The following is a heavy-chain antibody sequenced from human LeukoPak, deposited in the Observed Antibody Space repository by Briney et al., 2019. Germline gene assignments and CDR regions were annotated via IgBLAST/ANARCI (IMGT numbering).Heavy chain of an antibody. J-gene: IGHJ4*02. V-gene: IGHV3-23*01. D-gene: IGHD6-13*01. CDR3: AKGTGRNSSIAASGT. Sequence: GGSLRLSCAASGFTFSSYAMSWVRQAPGKGLEWVSAISGSGGSIYYADSVKGRFTIARDNSKNTLYLQMNSLRAEDTAVYYCAKGTGRNSSIAASGTWGQGTLVTVSS. CDR2: ISGSGGSI. CDR1: GFTFSSYA.